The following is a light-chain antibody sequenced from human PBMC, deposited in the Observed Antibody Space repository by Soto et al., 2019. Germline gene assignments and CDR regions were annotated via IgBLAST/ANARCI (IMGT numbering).Light chain of an antibody. Sequence: DIVMTQSPDSLAVSLGERATINCKSSQSVFYSSNNKNYLAWYQQKPGQPPKLLIYWASTRESGVPDRFSGSGSGTDFTLTISILQAEAVAVYYCQQYYRPWTFGQGTKVEIK. CDR2: WAS. CDR1: QSVFYSSNNKNY. CDR3: QQYYRPWT. V-gene: IGKV4-1*01. J-gene: IGKJ1*01.